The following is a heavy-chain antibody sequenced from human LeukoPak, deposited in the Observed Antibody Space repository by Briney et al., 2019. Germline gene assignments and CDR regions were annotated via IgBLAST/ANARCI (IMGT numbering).Heavy chain of an antibody. Sequence: GGSLRLSCAASGFTFDDYGMSWVRQAPGKGLEWVSGTNWNGGSTGYADSVKGRFTISRDNAKNSLYLQMNSLRAEDTALYYCARAIEYCSGGSCLLDSWGQGTLVTVSS. CDR3: ARAIEYCSGGSCLLDS. J-gene: IGHJ4*02. D-gene: IGHD2-15*01. CDR1: GFTFDDYG. V-gene: IGHV3-20*04. CDR2: TNWNGGST.